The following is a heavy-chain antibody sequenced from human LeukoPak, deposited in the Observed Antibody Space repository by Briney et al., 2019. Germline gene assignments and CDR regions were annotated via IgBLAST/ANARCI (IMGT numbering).Heavy chain of an antibody. V-gene: IGHV1-69*01. CDR2: IIPIFGTA. D-gene: IGHD3-22*01. J-gene: IGHJ4*02. Sequence: GSSVKVSCKASGGTFSSYAISWVRQAPGQGLEWMGGIIPIFGTANYAQKFQGRVTITADESTSTAYMELSSLRSEDTAVYYCARDPIGHYYDSSGYLDYWGQGTLVTVSS. CDR1: GGTFSSYA. CDR3: ARDPIGHYYDSSGYLDY.